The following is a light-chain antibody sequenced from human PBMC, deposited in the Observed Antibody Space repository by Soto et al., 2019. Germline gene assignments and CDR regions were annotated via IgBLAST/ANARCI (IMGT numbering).Light chain of an antibody. CDR1: QSVSSY. CDR2: AAS. V-gene: IGKV1-39*01. J-gene: IGKJ5*01. Sequence: DIHMTQSPPSLPASAGDRFTITCRASQSVSSYLHWYQQKPGKAPKLLIYAASTLQSGVPSRFSGSGSGTDFTLTIVSLQTEDFETYYCQQSYINPITFGQGTRLEIK. CDR3: QQSYINPIT.